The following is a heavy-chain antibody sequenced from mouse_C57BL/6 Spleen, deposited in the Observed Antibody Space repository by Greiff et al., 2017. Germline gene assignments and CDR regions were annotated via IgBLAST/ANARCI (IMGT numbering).Heavy chain of an antibody. Sequence: EVMLVESGAGLVQPGESLKLSCESNEYEFPSYDMSWVRKNPGKRLELVGAINTGGGSTNYPETMERQVIMSVDKTTSTLYMQISSLRSEDSAFYYCASYDNNFEFAYWGQGTLVTVSA. J-gene: IGHJ3*01. CDR3: ASYDNNFEFAY. D-gene: IGHD2-5*01. CDR2: INTGGGST. CDR1: EYEFPSYD. V-gene: IGHV5-2*01.